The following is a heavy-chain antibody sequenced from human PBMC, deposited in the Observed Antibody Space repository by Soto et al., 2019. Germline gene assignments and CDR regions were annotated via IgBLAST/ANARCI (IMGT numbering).Heavy chain of an antibody. V-gene: IGHV4-59*11. D-gene: IGHD7-27*01. CDR1: GGSISNHY. J-gene: IGHJ4*02. Sequence: QVQLQESGPGLVKPSETLSLTCTVSGGSISNHYWSWIRQPPGKGLEWIGYIYYNGNTNYNPSLKSRVTMSVETSKTQISLKLSSVTAADTAVYYCTRANWYSEYWGQGTLVTVSS. CDR3: TRANWYSEY. CDR2: IYYNGNT.